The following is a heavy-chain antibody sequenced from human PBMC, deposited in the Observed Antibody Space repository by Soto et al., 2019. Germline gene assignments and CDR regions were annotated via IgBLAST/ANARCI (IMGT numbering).Heavy chain of an antibody. CDR2: ISRSGST. J-gene: IGHJ5*02. CDR3: ARAVAPYLGTWFDP. V-gene: IGHV4-30-2*01. Sequence: KPXGTLSLTCTVSGGSITSGNSYSCSWIRQPPGKGLEWIGSISRSGSTSYNPSLKGRVTMSVDKSKNQFSLNLSSVTAADMAVYYCARAVAPYLGTWFDPWGQGTLVTVSS. D-gene: IGHD3-16*01. CDR1: GGSITSGNSYS.